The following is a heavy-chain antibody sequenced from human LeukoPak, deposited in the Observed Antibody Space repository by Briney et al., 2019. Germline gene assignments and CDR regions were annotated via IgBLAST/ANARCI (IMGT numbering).Heavy chain of an antibody. J-gene: IGHJ4*02. V-gene: IGHV1-18*01. CDR2: ISGYNGNT. Sequence: GASVKASCKASGYTFSSYGISWVRQAPGQGLEWMGWISGYNGNTKYAQKVQDRVTMTTDTSTSTAYMELRSLRSDDTAIYYCARDVDSTMVLFDYWGQGTLVTVSS. CDR1: GYTFSSYG. CDR3: ARDVDSTMVLFDY. D-gene: IGHD4/OR15-4a*01.